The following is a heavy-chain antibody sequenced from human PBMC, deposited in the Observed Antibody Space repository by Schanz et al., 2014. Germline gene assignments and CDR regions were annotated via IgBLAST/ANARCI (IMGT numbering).Heavy chain of an antibody. CDR3: ARVLGGDEGLDQ. CDR2: IKQDGSAK. V-gene: IGHV3-7*01. J-gene: IGHJ4*02. CDR1: GFTFSRYW. Sequence: EVPLVESGGGLVQPGGSLRLCCVASGFTFSRYWMTWVRQAPGKGLEWVANIKQDGSAKNYVDSVKGRFTISRDNPKNSLCLQMNSLRAEDTALYYCARVLGGDEGLDQWGQGTLVTVSS. D-gene: IGHD4-17*01.